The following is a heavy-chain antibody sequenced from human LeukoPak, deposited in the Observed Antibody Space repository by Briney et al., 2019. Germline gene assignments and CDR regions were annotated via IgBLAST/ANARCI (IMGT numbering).Heavy chain of an antibody. J-gene: IGHJ5*02. Sequence: GASVKVSCKASGYTFTSYGISWVRQAPGQGLEWMGIINPSVGNTNYAQKFQGRVTMTRDMSTSTVYMELSSLRSEDTAMYYCARALPHRRLMDTTMEQHWFDPWGQGTLVTVSS. V-gene: IGHV1-46*01. CDR2: INPSVGNT. D-gene: IGHD5-18*01. CDR1: GYTFTSYG. CDR3: ARALPHRRLMDTTMEQHWFDP.